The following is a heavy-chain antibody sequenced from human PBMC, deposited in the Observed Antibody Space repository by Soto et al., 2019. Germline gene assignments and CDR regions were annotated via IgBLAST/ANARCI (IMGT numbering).Heavy chain of an antibody. D-gene: IGHD1-26*01. CDR2: ISTYNGDT. J-gene: IGHJ6*02. Sequence: QVQLVQSGPEVRKPGASVKVSCEASGYTFTTSGISWVRQVPGQGLEWMGWISTYNGDTNSAQNFQGRVLMTADTSTGTAYMELMSLKSDDTAVYYCARQGSWLYYYYGLDVWGQGTTVTVSS. CDR3: ARQGSWLYYYYGLDV. CDR1: GYTFTTSG. V-gene: IGHV1-18*01.